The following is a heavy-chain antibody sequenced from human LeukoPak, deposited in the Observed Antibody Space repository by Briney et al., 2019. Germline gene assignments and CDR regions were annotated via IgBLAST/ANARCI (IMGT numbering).Heavy chain of an antibody. CDR2: ISSSGSTI. J-gene: IGHJ4*02. CDR3: ARTIRYDSSARGSSYLV. Sequence: GGSLRLSCAASGFTFSSYEMNWVRQAPGKGLEWVSYISSSGSTIYYADSVKGRFTISRDNAKNSLYLQMNSLRAEDTAVYYCARTIRYDSSARGSSYLVWGQGTLVTVSS. D-gene: IGHD3-22*01. V-gene: IGHV3-48*03. CDR1: GFTFSSYE.